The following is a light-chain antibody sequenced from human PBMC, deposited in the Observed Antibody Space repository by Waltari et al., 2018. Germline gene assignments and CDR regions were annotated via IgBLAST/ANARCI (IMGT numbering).Light chain of an antibody. CDR2: KTS. V-gene: IGKV1-5*03. J-gene: IGKJ1*01. CDR1: QSIDNW. CDR3: QQYDNSWT. Sequence: DIQMTQSPSTLSASVGDRVSMTCRTSQSIDNWLAWYQQKPGKAPKLLIAKTSLLESGVPSRFSGSGSGTEFNLTITTLQPDDFATYYCQQYDNSWTFGRGTKVEIK.